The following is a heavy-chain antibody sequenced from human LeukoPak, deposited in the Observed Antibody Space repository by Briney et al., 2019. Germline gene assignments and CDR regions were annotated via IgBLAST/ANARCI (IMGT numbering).Heavy chain of an antibody. CDR2: IWRDGSNK. Sequence: GGSLRLSCAAAGFSFNEYAMHWVRQAPGKGLEWVAVIWRDGSNKYYADSVKGRFTVSRDNPKNTLNLQMDSLRVEDTAVYYCVRHGSGRKYFDPLDYWGQGTLVTVSS. CDR1: GFSFNEYA. CDR3: VRHGSGRKYFDPLDY. V-gene: IGHV3-33*08. J-gene: IGHJ4*02. D-gene: IGHD1-26*01.